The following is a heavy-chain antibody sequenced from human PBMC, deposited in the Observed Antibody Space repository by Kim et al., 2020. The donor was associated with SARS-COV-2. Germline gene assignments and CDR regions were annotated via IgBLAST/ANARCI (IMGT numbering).Heavy chain of an antibody. CDR1: GFTFSSYS. CDR3: ARGDLLYTAAAGTFDY. CDR2: ISSSSSYI. Sequence: GESLRLSCAASGFTFSSYSMNWVRQAPGKGLEWVSSISSSSSYIYYADSLKGRFTISRDNAKNSLYLQMNSLRAEDTAVYYCARGDLLYTAAAGTFDYWGQGTLVTVSS. D-gene: IGHD6-13*01. V-gene: IGHV3-21*01. J-gene: IGHJ4*02.